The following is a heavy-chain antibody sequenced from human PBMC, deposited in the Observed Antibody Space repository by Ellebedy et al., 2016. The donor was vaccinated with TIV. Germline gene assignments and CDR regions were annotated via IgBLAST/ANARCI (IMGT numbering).Heavy chain of an antibody. V-gene: IGHV4-34*01. D-gene: IGHD3-22*01. CDR3: ARTMVVVYNWFNP. CDR2: INHSGST. J-gene: IGHJ5*02. CDR1: GGSFSGYY. Sequence: SETLSLTXAVYGGSFSGYYWSWIRQPPGKGLEWIGEINHSGSTNYNPSLKSRVTISVDTSKNQFSLKLSSVTAADTAVYYCARTMVVVYNWFNPWGQGTLVNVSS.